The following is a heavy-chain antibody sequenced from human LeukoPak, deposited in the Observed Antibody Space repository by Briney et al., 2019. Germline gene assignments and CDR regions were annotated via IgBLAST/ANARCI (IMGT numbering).Heavy chain of an antibody. D-gene: IGHD3-10*01. V-gene: IGHV3-30*02. CDR2: IRYDGSNT. CDR3: ASDGRRSGSYSNYFDY. CDR1: GFTFSSSG. J-gene: IGHJ4*02. Sequence: PGGSLRLSCAASGFTFSSSGMHWVQQAPGKGLEWVAFIRYDGSNTYYADSVKGRFTISRDNSKNTLFLQMSSLRAEDAALYYCASDGRRSGSYSNYFDYWGQGTLVTVSS.